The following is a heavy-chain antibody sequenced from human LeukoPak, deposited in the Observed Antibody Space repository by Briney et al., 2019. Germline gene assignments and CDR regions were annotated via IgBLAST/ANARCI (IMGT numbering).Heavy chain of an antibody. D-gene: IGHD3-10*01. CDR1: GGSISIYY. J-gene: IGHJ4*02. V-gene: IGHV4-59*01. Sequence: PSETLSLTCTVSGGSISIYYWSWIRQPPGKGLEWIGYIYYSGSTNYNPSLKSRVTISVDTSKNQFSLKLSSVTAADTAVYYCARDRSLDYWGQGTLVTVSS. CDR2: IYYSGST. CDR3: ARDRSLDY.